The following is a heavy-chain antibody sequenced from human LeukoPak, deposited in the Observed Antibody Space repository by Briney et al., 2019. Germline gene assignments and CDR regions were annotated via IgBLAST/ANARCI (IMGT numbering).Heavy chain of an antibody. V-gene: IGHV3-7*01. D-gene: IGHD6-6*01. CDR2: IKQDGSEK. CDR1: GFTFSSYW. J-gene: IGHJ4*02. CDR3: ARDEGWGIAARRFYYGY. Sequence: GGSVRLSCAASGFTFSSYWMSWVRQAPGKGLEWVANIKQDGSEKYYVDSVKGRFTISRDNAKNSLYLQMNSLRAEDTAVYYCARDEGWGIAARRFYYGYWGQGTLVTVSS.